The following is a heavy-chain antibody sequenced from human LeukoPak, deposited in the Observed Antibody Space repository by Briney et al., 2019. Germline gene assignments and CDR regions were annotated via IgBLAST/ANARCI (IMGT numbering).Heavy chain of an antibody. Sequence: SVKVSCKASGGTFSSYAISWVRQAPGQGLEWMGRIIPIFGIANYAQKLQGRVTITADKSTSTAYMELSSLRSEDTAVYYCAREVVTTNRNWFDPWGQGTLVTVSS. CDR3: AREVVTTNRNWFDP. J-gene: IGHJ5*02. CDR1: GGTFSSYA. D-gene: IGHD4-11*01. CDR2: IIPIFGIA. V-gene: IGHV1-69*04.